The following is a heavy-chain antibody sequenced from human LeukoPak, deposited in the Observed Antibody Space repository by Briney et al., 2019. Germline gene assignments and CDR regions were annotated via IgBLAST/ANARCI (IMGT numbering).Heavy chain of an antibody. V-gene: IGHV4-59*01. CDR1: SGFISSYY. CDR2: INYSGRI. Sequence: PSETLSLTCIVSSGFISSYYWSWIRQTPGKGLEWIAFINYSGRIKYNPSLQSRVSISLDTSKNHFSLQLRSVMAADTAVYYCARLVDYDNSGDPDIFDIWGQGTIVGIS. D-gene: IGHD3-22*01. CDR3: ARLVDYDNSGDPDIFDI. J-gene: IGHJ3*02.